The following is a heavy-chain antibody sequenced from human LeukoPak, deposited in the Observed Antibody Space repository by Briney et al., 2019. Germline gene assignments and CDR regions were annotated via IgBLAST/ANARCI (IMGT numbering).Heavy chain of an antibody. CDR3: ARDVSGGYFDY. V-gene: IGHV3-7*01. J-gene: IGHJ4*02. Sequence: GGSLRLSCVASGITFSRYWMTWVRQAPGKGLEWVANIKQDGSEKNYVESVKGRFTISRDNAKNSVFLQMNSLRGEDTAVYYCARDVSGGYFDYWGQGTLVTVSS. CDR1: GITFSRYW. D-gene: IGHD4-23*01. CDR2: IKQDGSEK.